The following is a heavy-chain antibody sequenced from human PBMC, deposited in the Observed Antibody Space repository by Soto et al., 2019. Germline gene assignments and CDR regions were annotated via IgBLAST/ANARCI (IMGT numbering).Heavy chain of an antibody. D-gene: IGHD6-19*01. CDR3: ARDVNRTAVAGSATDS. CDR2: ISSSSSYI. CDR1: GFSFSTYS. J-gene: IGHJ4*02. V-gene: IGHV3-21*01. Sequence: EVQLVESGGGLVKPGGSLRLSCAASGFSFSTYSVSWVRQAPGKGLEWVSSISSSSSYIFYADSVKGRFTISRDNAKNSLYLQMNSLRAEDTAVYYCARDVNRTAVAGSATDSWGQGTLVTVSS.